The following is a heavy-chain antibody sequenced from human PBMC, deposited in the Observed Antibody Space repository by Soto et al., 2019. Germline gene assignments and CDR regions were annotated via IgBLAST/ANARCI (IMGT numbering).Heavy chain of an antibody. CDR2: ISSSSSYI. J-gene: IGHJ5*02. D-gene: IGHD3-10*01. Sequence: LRLSCAASGFTFSSYSMNWVRQAPGKGLEWVSSISSSSSYIYYADSVKGRFTISRDNAKNSLYLQMNSLRAEDTAVYYCARKSMVRGVIPEFDPWGQGTLVTVSS. CDR1: GFTFSSYS. CDR3: ARKSMVRGVIPEFDP. V-gene: IGHV3-21*01.